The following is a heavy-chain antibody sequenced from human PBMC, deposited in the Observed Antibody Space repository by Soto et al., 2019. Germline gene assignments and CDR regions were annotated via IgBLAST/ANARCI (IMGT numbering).Heavy chain of an antibody. J-gene: IGHJ4*02. Sequence: SETLSLTCTVSGGFVSSGNYYWSWIRQPPGKGLEWIGYVDYSGSTHYSASLKSRATILVDTSKNQFSLKLPSATAADTAVYYCARTPRRYNWNDGGAPGVSFDYWGKGTLVTVSS. D-gene: IGHD1-20*01. CDR3: ARTPRRYNWNDGGAPGVSFDY. V-gene: IGHV4-61*01. CDR2: VDYSGST. CDR1: GGFVSSGNYY.